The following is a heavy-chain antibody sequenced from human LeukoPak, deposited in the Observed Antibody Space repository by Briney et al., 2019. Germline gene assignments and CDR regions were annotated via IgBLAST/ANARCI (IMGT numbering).Heavy chain of an antibody. D-gene: IGHD3-3*01. CDR1: GGSISSYY. CDR3: ARVRSGYYFDY. J-gene: IGHJ4*02. CDR2: IYYSGST. V-gene: IGHV4-59*01. Sequence: SETLSLTCTVSGGSISSYYWSWIRQPPGKGLEWIGYIYYSGSTSYNPSLKSRVTISVDTSKNQFSLKLSSVTAADTAVYYCARVRSGYYFDYWGQGTLVTASS.